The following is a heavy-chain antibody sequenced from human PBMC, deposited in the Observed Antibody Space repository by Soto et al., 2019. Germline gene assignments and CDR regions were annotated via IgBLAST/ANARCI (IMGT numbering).Heavy chain of an antibody. Sequence: QVQLVQSGAEVKKPGSSVKVSCKASGGTFSSYAISWVRQAPGQGLEWMGGIIPIFGTANYAQKLQGRVTITADESTSTAYMELSSLRSEDTAVYYCAREEGVAAAGTGNWFDPWGQGTLVTVSS. D-gene: IGHD6-13*01. V-gene: IGHV1-69*01. J-gene: IGHJ5*02. CDR1: GGTFSSYA. CDR3: AREEGVAAAGTGNWFDP. CDR2: IIPIFGTA.